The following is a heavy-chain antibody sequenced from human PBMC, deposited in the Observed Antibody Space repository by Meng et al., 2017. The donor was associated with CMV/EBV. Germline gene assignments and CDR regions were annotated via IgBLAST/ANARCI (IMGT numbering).Heavy chain of an antibody. CDR3: ARDHGYCGSTSCYRNLDC. Sequence: GGSLRLFCAASGFTLNNHAMHWVRQAPGKGLEWVAVISYDGTDKYYGYSVKGRFTISRDNSKNTLYLQMNSLRAEDTAVYYCARDHGYCGSTSCYRNLDCWGQGTLVTVSS. CDR2: ISYDGTDK. D-gene: IGHD2-2*02. CDR1: GFTLNNHA. J-gene: IGHJ4*02. V-gene: IGHV3-30*04.